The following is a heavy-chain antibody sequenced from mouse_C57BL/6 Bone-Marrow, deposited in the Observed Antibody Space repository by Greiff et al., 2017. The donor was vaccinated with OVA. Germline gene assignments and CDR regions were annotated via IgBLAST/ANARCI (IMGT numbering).Heavy chain of an antibody. D-gene: IGHD2-1*01. V-gene: IGHV5-16*01. Sequence: EVQVVESEGGLVQPGSSMKLSCTASGFTFSDYYMAWVRPVPEKGLEWVANINYDGSSTYYLDSLQSRFIISRDNAKNTLYLQMSSLKSEDTATYDCARDGNFWYFDVWGTGTTVTVSS. CDR3: ARDGNFWYFDV. CDR2: INYDGSST. CDR1: GFTFSDYY. J-gene: IGHJ1*03.